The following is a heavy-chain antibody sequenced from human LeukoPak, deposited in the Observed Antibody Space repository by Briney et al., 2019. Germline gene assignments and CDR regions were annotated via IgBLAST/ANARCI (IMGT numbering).Heavy chain of an antibody. J-gene: IGHJ4*02. CDR3: ASGGHVDY. CDR1: GFTFSSYS. CDR2: ISSSSSTI. Sequence: GGSLRLSCAASGFTFSSYSMNWVRQAPGKGLEWVSYISSSSSTIYYADSVKGRFTISRDNAKNSLYLQMNSLRAEDRAVYYCASGGHVDYLGQGTLVTVSS. V-gene: IGHV3-48*04.